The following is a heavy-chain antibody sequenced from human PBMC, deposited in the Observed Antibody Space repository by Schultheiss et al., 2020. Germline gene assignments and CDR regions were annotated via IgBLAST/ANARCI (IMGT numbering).Heavy chain of an antibody. J-gene: IGHJ6*02. CDR1: GFTFSSYS. D-gene: IGHD4-17*01. Sequence: GGSLRLSCAASGFTFSSYSMNWVRQAPGKGLEWVSYISSSSSTIYYADSVKGRFTISRDNAKNSLYLQMNSLRAEDTAVYYCASNGPTTVTTTGYYYYYYGMDVWGQGTTVTGSS. CDR3: ASNGPTTVTTTGYYYYYYGMDV. V-gene: IGHV3-48*01. CDR2: ISSSSSTI.